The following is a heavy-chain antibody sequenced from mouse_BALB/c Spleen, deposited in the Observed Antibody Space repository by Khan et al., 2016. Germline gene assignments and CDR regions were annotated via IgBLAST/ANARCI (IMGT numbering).Heavy chain of an antibody. CDR3: ATKVVYFDY. V-gene: IGHV5-6-5*01. CDR1: GFTFSSYA. Sequence: QLVESGGGLVKPGGSLKFSCAASGFTFSSYAMSWVRQTPEKRLEWVASISSGGSSFYPDILKDRFTISRDNARNILSMQMRRLRSEDTALYSEATKVVYFDYWGQGNTLTVSS. J-gene: IGHJ2*01. CDR2: ISSGGSS.